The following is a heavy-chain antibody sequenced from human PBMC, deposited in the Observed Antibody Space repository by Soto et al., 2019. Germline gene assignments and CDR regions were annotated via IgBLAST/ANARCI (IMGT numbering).Heavy chain of an antibody. Sequence: GGSMRLSCAVSGFTFSSYAMSWVRQALGKGLEWVSAISGSGGSTYYADFVKVRFAISRDNSKNMLYLQMNSLRAEDTAVYYCAKDTFDNVDTAMDDAFDIWGQGTMVTVSS. D-gene: IGHD5-18*01. CDR1: GFTFSSYA. V-gene: IGHV3-23*01. CDR3: AKDTFDNVDTAMDDAFDI. J-gene: IGHJ3*02. CDR2: ISGSGGST.